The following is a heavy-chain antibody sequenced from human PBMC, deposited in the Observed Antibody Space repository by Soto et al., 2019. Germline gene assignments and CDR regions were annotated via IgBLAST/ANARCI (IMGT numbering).Heavy chain of an antibody. V-gene: IGHV3-48*01. CDR1: GFTFSSFS. D-gene: IGHD3-9*01. CDR2: ISSGSGTI. CDR3: ARDSDWAFDY. J-gene: IGHJ4*02. Sequence: EVQVVESGGGLVHPGGSLRLSCAASGFTFSSFSMNWVRQGPGKGLEWISYISSGSGTIDYADSVKGRFTISRDNAKNSLFLQMNSLRVEDTAVYYCARDSDWAFDYGGQGTLVTVSS.